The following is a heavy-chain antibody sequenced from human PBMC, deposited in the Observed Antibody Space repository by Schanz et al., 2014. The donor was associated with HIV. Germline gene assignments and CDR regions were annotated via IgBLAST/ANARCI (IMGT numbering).Heavy chain of an antibody. Sequence: QVQLVESGGGVVQPGRSLRLSCAASGFTFSSYGIHWVRQAPGKGLEWVTVVSYDGTDEYFGDFVKGRFTIFRDNSKNILYLQMDSLRVEDTAVYYCVKGDYFDTRGAFDIWGQGTMVTVSS. CDR1: GFTFSSYG. D-gene: IGHD3-9*01. CDR3: VKGDYFDTRGAFDI. CDR2: VSYDGTDE. J-gene: IGHJ3*02. V-gene: IGHV3-30*18.